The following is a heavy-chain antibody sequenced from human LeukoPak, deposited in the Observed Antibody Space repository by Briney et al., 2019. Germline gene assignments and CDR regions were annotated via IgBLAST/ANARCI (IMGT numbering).Heavy chain of an antibody. D-gene: IGHD2-15*01. Sequence: GGSLRLSCAASGFTFSSYSVNWVRQAPGKGLEWVSSITSSSSYIYYADSVKGRFTISRDNAKNSLYLQMNSLRAEDTAVYYCARNPRYCSGGSCHYFDYWGQGTLVTVSS. V-gene: IGHV3-21*01. J-gene: IGHJ4*02. CDR1: GFTFSSYS. CDR2: ITSSSSYI. CDR3: ARNPRYCSGGSCHYFDY.